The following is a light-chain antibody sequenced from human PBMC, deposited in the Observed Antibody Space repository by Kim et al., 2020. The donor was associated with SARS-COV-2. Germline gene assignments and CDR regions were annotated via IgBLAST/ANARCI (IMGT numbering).Light chain of an antibody. CDR1: QTVSRSY. CDR3: QEYGNSRT. CDR2: ETS. J-gene: IGKJ2*01. Sequence: SLSPGERATLSCRASQTVSRSYLAWYQQKPGQAPRLLIYETSSRPTGIPDRFSGGGSGTDFTLTIARLEPEDFAVYYCQEYGNSRTFGQGTKLEI. V-gene: IGKV3-20*01.